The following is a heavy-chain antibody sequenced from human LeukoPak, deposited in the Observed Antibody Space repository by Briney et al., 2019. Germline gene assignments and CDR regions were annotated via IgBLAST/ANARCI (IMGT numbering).Heavy chain of an antibody. V-gene: IGHV1-46*01. Sequence: ASVKVSCKASGYTFTNYYIHWVRQAPGQGLECMGIINPSGGSTNYAQKLQGRVTMTTDTSTSTAYMELRSLRSDDTAVYYCARGSRIVVVTDFDYWGQGTLVTVSS. CDR3: ARGSRIVVVTDFDY. CDR2: INPSGGST. J-gene: IGHJ4*02. D-gene: IGHD3-22*01. CDR1: GYTFTNYY.